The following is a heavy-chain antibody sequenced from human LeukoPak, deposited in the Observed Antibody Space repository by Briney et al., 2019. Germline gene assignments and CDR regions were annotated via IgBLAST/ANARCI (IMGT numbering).Heavy chain of an antibody. Sequence: SETLSLTCTVSGGSISSSSYYWGWIRQPPGKGLEWIGSIYYSGSTYYNPSLKSRVTISVDTSKNQFSLKLSSVTAADTAVYYCARFPRARYSYGPYWGQGTLVTVSS. D-gene: IGHD5-18*01. J-gene: IGHJ4*02. CDR3: ARFPRARYSYGPY. CDR2: IYYSGST. CDR1: GGSISSSSYY. V-gene: IGHV4-39*07.